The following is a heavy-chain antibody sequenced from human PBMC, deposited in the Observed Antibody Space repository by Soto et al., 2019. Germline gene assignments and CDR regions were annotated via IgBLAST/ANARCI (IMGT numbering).Heavy chain of an antibody. CDR2: ISSTGASI. CDR3: ARARIGAAGTKYYFDY. Sequence: EVQLAESGGGLVQPGGSLRLSCAASGFTFSNFAVHWVRQAPGKGPEFVSGISSTGASIFYADSVKGRVTISGDNSKNTVNLQMGSLKPEDTAVYYCARARIGAAGTKYYFDYWGRGTLVTVSS. V-gene: IGHV3-64*07. J-gene: IGHJ4*02. D-gene: IGHD6-13*01. CDR1: GFTFSNFA.